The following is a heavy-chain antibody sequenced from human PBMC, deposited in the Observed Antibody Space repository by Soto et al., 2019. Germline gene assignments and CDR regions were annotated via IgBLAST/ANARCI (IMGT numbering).Heavy chain of an antibody. Sequence: ASVKVSCKASGYPFTSYGITWVRQAPGQGLEWMGSISAYSGNTNYAQKLQGRVTMTTDTSTSTAYMELRSLRSDDTAIYYCARSLIEMATITYFNYWGKGTLVTVSS. V-gene: IGHV1-18*01. J-gene: IGHJ4*02. CDR2: ISAYSGNT. CDR1: GYPFTSYG. CDR3: ARSLIEMATITYFNY. D-gene: IGHD5-12*01.